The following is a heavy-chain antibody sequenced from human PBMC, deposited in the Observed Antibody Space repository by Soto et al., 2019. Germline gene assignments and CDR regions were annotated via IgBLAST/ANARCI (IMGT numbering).Heavy chain of an antibody. V-gene: IGHV4-34*01. CDR3: AIGPTGIRYCYYGMDG. J-gene: IGHJ6*01. CDR1: GGSFSGYY. D-gene: IGHD1-1*01. Sequence: KTSETLSLTCAVYGGSFSGYYWSWIRQPPGKGLEWIGEINHSGSTNYNPSLKSRVTISVDTSKNQFSLKLRSVTAADTAVYYCAIGPTGIRYCYYGMDGWERVNT. CDR2: INHSGST.